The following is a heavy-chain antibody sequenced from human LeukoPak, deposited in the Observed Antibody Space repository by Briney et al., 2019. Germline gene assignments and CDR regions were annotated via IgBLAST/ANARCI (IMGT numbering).Heavy chain of an antibody. CDR3: AREAGDYDAGGHPPTPYYFDL. J-gene: IGHJ4*02. D-gene: IGHD3-16*01. CDR1: GGSISGYY. CDR2: IFSSGRN. V-gene: IGHV4-4*07. Sequence: SETLSLTCNVSGGSISGYYWSWIRQPAGKGLEWMGQIFSSGRNNYNPSLKSRLMVAVDPSKNQFSLRLSSVTAADTAVYYCAREAGDYDAGGHPPTPYYFDLWGQGTLVTVSS.